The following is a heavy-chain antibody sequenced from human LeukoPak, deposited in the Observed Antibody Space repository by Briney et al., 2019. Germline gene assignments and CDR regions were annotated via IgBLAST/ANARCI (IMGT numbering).Heavy chain of an antibody. CDR1: GGSISSSYYY. CDR3: ASRSGYYPY. CDR2: IYYSGNT. Sequence: SETLSLTCTVSGGSISSSYYYWSWIRQPPGKGLEWIGTIYYSGNTYYNPSLKSRVTISVDTSMNQFSLKLSSVTAADTALYYCASRSGYYPYWGQGTLVTVSS. D-gene: IGHD3-22*01. J-gene: IGHJ4*02. V-gene: IGHV4-39*01.